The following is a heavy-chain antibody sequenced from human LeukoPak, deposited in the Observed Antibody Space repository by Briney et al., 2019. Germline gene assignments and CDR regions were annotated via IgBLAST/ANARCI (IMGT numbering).Heavy chain of an antibody. CDR3: ARDPVAALIDY. J-gene: IGHJ4*02. V-gene: IGHV3-33*01. CDR2: IWYDGSNK. CDR1: GFTFSRYG. D-gene: IGHD6-19*01. Sequence: GRSLRLSCAVSGFTFSRYGMHWVRQAPGKGLEWVAVIWYDGSNKYYADSVKGRFTISRDNSKNSLYLQMNSLRAEDTAVYYCARDPVAALIDYWGQGTLVTVSS.